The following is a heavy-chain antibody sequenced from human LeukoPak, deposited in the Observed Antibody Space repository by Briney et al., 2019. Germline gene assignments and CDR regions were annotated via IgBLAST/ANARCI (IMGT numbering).Heavy chain of an antibody. J-gene: IGHJ6*02. Sequence: SETLSLTCAVYGGSFSGYYWSWIRQPPGKGLEWIGEINHSGSTNYNPSLKSRVTISVDTSKNQFSLKLSSVTAADTAVYYCARGVGIAAAGTALGMDVWGQGTTVTVSS. V-gene: IGHV4-34*01. CDR3: ARGVGIAAAGTALGMDV. CDR1: GGSFSGYY. CDR2: INHSGST. D-gene: IGHD6-13*01.